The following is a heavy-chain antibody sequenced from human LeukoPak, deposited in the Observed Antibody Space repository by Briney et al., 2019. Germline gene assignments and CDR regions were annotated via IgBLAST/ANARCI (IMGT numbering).Heavy chain of an antibody. D-gene: IGHD6-19*01. CDR3: VSSSGRNFLGLSVY. Sequence: ASVKVSCKASEYTFTGYYIHWVRQAPGQGLEWMGWINPNSGDTNYAQKFQGRVTMTRDTSISTAYMELSRLKSDDTAVYYCVSSSGRNFLGLSVYWGQGTLVTVSS. CDR1: EYTFTGYY. CDR2: INPNSGDT. V-gene: IGHV1-2*02. J-gene: IGHJ4*02.